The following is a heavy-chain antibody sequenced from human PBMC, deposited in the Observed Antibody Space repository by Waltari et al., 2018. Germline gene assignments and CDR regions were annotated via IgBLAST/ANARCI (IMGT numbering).Heavy chain of an antibody. CDR2: INHSGST. V-gene: IGHV4-34*01. CDR3: AREIAAAGADY. CDR1: GGSSSGYY. Sequence: QVQLQQWGAGLLKPSETLSLTCAVYGGSSSGYYWSWIRQPPGKGLEWIGEINHSGSTNYNPSLKSRVTISVDTSKNQFSLKLSSVTAADTAVYYCAREIAAAGADYWGQGTLVTVSS. J-gene: IGHJ4*02. D-gene: IGHD6-13*01.